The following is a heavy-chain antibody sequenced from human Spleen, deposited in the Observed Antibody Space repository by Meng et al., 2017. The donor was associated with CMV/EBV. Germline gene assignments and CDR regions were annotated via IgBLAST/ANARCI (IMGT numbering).Heavy chain of an antibody. CDR1: GFTFSSYA. CDR3: ASPLSRSWYHFYYGMDV. D-gene: IGHD6-13*01. V-gene: IGHV3-23*01. J-gene: IGHJ6*02. CDR2: ISGSGGST. Sequence: GESLKISCAASGFTFSSYAMIWVRQAPGKGLEWVSAISGSGGSTYYADSVKGRFTISRDNSKSTLFLQMNSLRPEDTGMYYCASPLSRSWYHFYYGMDVWGQGTTVTVSS.